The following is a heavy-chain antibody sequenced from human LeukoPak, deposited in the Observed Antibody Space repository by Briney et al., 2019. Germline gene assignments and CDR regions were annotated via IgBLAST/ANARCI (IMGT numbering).Heavy chain of an antibody. CDR1: GGTFSSYA. V-gene: IGHV1-69*13. CDR2: IIPIFGTA. CDR3: ARAHRYDFWSGYYLFGKFDY. Sequence: GASVKVSCKASGGTFSSYAISWVRQAPGQGLEWMGGIIPIFGTANYAQKFQGRVTITADESTSTAYMELSSLRSEDTAVYYFARAHRYDFWSGYYLFGKFDYWGQGTLVTVSS. D-gene: IGHD3-3*01. J-gene: IGHJ4*02.